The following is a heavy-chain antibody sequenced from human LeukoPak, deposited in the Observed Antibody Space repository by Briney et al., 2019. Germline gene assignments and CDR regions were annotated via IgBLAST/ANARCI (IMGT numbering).Heavy chain of an antibody. D-gene: IGHD6-6*01. V-gene: IGHV3-21*01. CDR3: ARNDYASSSGYDF. J-gene: IGHJ4*02. Sequence: RGSLRLSCAASGFTFGTYSMNWVRQAPGKGLEWVSSISSGSDRIYYADSVKGRFTISRDNAKNSLHLQMDSLRAEDTAVFFCARNDYASSSGYDFWGQGTLVTVSS. CDR1: GFTFGTYS. CDR2: ISSGSDRI.